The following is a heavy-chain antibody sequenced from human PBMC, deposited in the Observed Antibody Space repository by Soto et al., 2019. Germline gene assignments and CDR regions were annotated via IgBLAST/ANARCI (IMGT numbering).Heavy chain of an antibody. D-gene: IGHD6-13*01. V-gene: IGHV1-8*01. CDR2: MNANSGNT. Sequence: QVQLVQSGAEVKKPGASVKVSCKASGYTFTSYDINWVRQATGQGLEWMGWMNANSGNTGYAQKFQGRVTMTRNTSINTSYMQLSSLISEDTAVYCCASVLTSSRYYCMDVWGKGTTVTASS. J-gene: IGHJ6*03. CDR3: ASVLTSSRYYCMDV. CDR1: GYTFTSYD.